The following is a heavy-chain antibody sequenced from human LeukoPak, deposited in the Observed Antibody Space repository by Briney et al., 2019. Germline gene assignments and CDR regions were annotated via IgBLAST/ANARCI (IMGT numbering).Heavy chain of an antibody. J-gene: IGHJ4*02. V-gene: IGHV3-21*01. Sequence: GGSLRLSCAASGFTFSSYSMNWVRQAPGKGLEWVSSISSSSSYIYYADSVKGRFTISRDNAKNSLYLHMNSLRAEDTAVYYCARDIVATITFDYWGQGTLVTVSS. D-gene: IGHD5-12*01. CDR2: ISSSSSYI. CDR3: ARDIVATITFDY. CDR1: GFTFSSYS.